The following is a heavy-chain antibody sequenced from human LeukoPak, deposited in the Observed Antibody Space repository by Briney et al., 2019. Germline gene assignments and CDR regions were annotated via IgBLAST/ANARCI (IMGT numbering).Heavy chain of an antibody. J-gene: IGHJ5*02. CDR1: GFTFSSYS. CDR2: ISSSSSYI. Sequence: GGSLRLSCAASGFTFSSYSMNWVRQAPGKGLEWVSSISSSSSYIYYADSVKGRFTISRDNAKNSLYLQMNSLRAEDTAVYYCARDGDGTRCSWFDPWGQGTLVTVSS. V-gene: IGHV3-21*01. CDR3: ARDGDGTRCSWFDP. D-gene: IGHD2-2*01.